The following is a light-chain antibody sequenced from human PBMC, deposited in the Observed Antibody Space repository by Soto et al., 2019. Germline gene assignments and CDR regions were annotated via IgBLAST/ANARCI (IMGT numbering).Light chain of an antibody. CDR2: DAS. V-gene: IGKV1-5*01. Sequence: DIQMTQSPSTLSASVGDRVTITCRASQSISNWLAWYQQKPGKAPQVLIYDASSLESGVPSRFSGSGSGTEFTLTISSLQPDDFATYYCQQYNSYSPEFGQGTKVEIK. CDR3: QQYNSYSPE. CDR1: QSISNW. J-gene: IGKJ1*01.